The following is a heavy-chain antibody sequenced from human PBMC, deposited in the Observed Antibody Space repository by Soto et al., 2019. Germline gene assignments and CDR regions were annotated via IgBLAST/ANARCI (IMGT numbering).Heavy chain of an antibody. CDR2: IYYSGST. Sequence: QVQLQESGPGLVKPSETLSLTCTVSGGSISSYYWSWIRQPPGKGLEWIGYIYYSGSTIYNPSRKRRITLSVETSKNQFHPKLSSVTAADTAVYYCARGPGIAAAGTHFDYWGQGTLVTVSS. J-gene: IGHJ4*02. D-gene: IGHD6-13*01. CDR3: ARGPGIAAAGTHFDY. V-gene: IGHV4-59*01. CDR1: GGSISSYY.